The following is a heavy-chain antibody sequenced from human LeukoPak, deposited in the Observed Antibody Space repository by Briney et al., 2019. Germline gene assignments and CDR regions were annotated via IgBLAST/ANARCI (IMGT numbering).Heavy chain of an antibody. CDR1: GGSISSGGYY. D-gene: IGHD6-25*01. V-gene: IGHV4-31*03. CDR2: IYYSGST. Sequence: SQTLSLTCTVSGGSISSGGYYWSWIRQHPGKGLEWIGYIYYSGSTYYNPSLKSRVTISVDTSKNQFSLKLSSVTAADTAVYYCARVSDRLYWYFDLWGRGTLVTVSS. J-gene: IGHJ2*01. CDR3: ARVSDRLYWYFDL.